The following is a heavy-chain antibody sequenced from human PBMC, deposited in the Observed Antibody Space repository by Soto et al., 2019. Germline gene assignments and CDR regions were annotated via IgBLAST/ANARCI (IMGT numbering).Heavy chain of an antibody. J-gene: IGHJ4*02. CDR2: ISYDGSNK. V-gene: IGHV3-30*18. CDR3: AKVGLRGLLGSRAQNFDY. CDR1: GFTFSSYG. D-gene: IGHD2-21*02. Sequence: QVQLVESGGGVVQPGRSLRLSCAASGFTFSSYGMHWVRQAPGKGLEWVAVISYDGSNKYYADSVKGRFTISRDNSTNSLYLQMNSMRAEATAVYYCAKVGLRGLLGSRAQNFDYWGQGTLVTVSS.